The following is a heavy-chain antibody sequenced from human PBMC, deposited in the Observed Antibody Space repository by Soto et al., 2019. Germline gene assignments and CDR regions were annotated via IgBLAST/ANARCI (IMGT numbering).Heavy chain of an antibody. Sequence: SETLSLTCTVSGGSISSYYWSWIRQPPGKGLEWIGYIYYSGSTNYNPSLKSRVTISVDTSKNQFSLKLSSVTAADTAVYYCARGGVPAARGNSWFDPWGQGTLVTVSS. D-gene: IGHD2-2*01. V-gene: IGHV4-59*12. CDR1: GGSISSYY. CDR2: IYYSGST. J-gene: IGHJ5*02. CDR3: ARGGVPAARGNSWFDP.